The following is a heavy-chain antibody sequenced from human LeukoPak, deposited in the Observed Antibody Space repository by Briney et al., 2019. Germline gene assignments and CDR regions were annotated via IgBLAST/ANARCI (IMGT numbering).Heavy chain of an antibody. D-gene: IGHD1-26*01. CDR2: ISGSGGST. J-gene: IGHJ4*02. CDR1: GFTFSSYA. Sequence: GGSLRLSCAASGFTFSSYAMSWVRQAPGKGLEWVSAISGSGGSTYYADSFKGRVTISRDNSKNTLYLQMNSLRAEDTAVYYCAKEPYSGSYPSTPYYFDYWGQGPLVTVSS. CDR3: AKEPYSGSYPSTPYYFDY. V-gene: IGHV3-23*01.